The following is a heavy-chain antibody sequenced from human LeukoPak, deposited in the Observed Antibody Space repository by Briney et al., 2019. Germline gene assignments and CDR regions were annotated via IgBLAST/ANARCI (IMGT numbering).Heavy chain of an antibody. J-gene: IGHJ4*02. CDR3: ARDADYYDSSYFDY. CDR2: IDSSGGYM. Sequence: PGGSLRLSCEASGFTFNTYSMNWARQAPGKGLEWVSSIDSSGGYMFYADSVKGRFIISRDNAKDSLYLQMNSLRAEDTAVYYCARDADYYDSSYFDYWGQGTLVTVSS. CDR1: GFTFNTYS. D-gene: IGHD3-22*01. V-gene: IGHV3-21*06.